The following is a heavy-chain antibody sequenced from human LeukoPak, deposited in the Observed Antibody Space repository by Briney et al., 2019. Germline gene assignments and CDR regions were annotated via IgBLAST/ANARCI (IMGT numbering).Heavy chain of an antibody. CDR2: IKSDGSST. J-gene: IGHJ4*02. D-gene: IGHD2-15*01. CDR3: ARTFAAAHIDY. V-gene: IGHV3-74*01. Sequence: PGGSLRLSCAASGFTFSGYWMHWVRQAAGKGLVWVSRIKSDGSSTTYADSVKGRFTISRDNAKNTLYLEMNSLRAEDTAVYYCARTFAAAHIDYWGQGTLVTVSS. CDR1: GFTFSGYW.